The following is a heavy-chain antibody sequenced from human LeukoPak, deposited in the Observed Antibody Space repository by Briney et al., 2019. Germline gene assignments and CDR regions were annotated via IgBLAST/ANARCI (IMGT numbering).Heavy chain of an antibody. J-gene: IGHJ4*02. Sequence: SETLSLTCTVSGCSLSSSSYYWGWVRQPPRKGLGWVWEINHSGSTNYNPSLKSRVTISVDTSKNQFSLKLSSVTAADTAVYYCARHTTWIQLWTPFDYWGQGTLVTVSS. CDR1: GCSLSSSSYY. CDR3: ARHTTWIQLWTPFDY. CDR2: INHSGST. V-gene: IGHV4-39*01. D-gene: IGHD5-18*01.